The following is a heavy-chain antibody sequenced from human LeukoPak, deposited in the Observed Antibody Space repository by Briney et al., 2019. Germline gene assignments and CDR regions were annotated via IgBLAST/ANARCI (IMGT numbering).Heavy chain of an antibody. CDR1: GGSFSGYY. D-gene: IGHD6-13*01. J-gene: IGHJ6*03. Sequence: SETLSLTCAVYGGSFSGYYWSWIRQPPGKGLEWIGEINHCESTNYNPSLKSRLTISVDTSKNQFSLKLSSVTAADTAVYYCGRGIREQQQLRYYYYMDVWGKGTTVTVSS. CDR3: GRGIREQQQLRYYYYMDV. V-gene: IGHV4-34*01. CDR2: INHCEST.